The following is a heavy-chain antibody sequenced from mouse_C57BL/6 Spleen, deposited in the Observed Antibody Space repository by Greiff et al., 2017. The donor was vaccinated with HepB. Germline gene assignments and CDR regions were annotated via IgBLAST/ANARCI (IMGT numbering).Heavy chain of an antibody. J-gene: IGHJ1*03. Sequence: VQLQQSGAELVRPGSSVKLSCKASGYTFTSYWMHWVKQRPIQGLEWIGNIDPSDSETHYNQKFKDKATLTVDKSSSTAYMQLSSRTSEDSAVYYCARGDYGSSWYFDVWGTGTTVTVSS. CDR2: IDPSDSET. V-gene: IGHV1-52*01. CDR1: GYTFTSYW. CDR3: ARGDYGSSWYFDV. D-gene: IGHD1-1*01.